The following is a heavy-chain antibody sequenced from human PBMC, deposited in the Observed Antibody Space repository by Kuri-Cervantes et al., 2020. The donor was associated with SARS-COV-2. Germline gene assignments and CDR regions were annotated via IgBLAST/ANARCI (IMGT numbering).Heavy chain of an antibody. V-gene: IGHV4-34*01. CDR3: ARVWRGELYYYYGMDV. CDR1: GGSFSGYY. CDR2: IYYSGST. D-gene: IGHD3-3*01. J-gene: IGHJ6*02. Sequence: SQTLSLTCAVYGGSFSGYYWGWIRQPPGKGLEWIGSIYYSGSTYYNPSLKSRVTISVDTSKNQFSLKLSSVTAADTAVYYCARVWRGELYYYYGMDVWGQGTTVTVSS.